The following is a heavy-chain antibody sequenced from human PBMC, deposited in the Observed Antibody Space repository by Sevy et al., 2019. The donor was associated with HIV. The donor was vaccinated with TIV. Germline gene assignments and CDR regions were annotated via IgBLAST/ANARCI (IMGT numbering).Heavy chain of an antibody. V-gene: IGHV3-30*02. J-gene: IGHJ4*02. D-gene: IGHD2-21*01. CDR1: GFSYSSYG. CDR3: VKEGGGEGGDH. Sequence: GGSLRLSCAASGFSYSSYGMHWVRQAPGKGLEWVAYIQNDGSNKDYADSVTGRFTISRDNSKNTLDLQMNSLKVEDTAVYYCVKEGGGEGGDHWGQGTLVTVSS. CDR2: IQNDGSNK.